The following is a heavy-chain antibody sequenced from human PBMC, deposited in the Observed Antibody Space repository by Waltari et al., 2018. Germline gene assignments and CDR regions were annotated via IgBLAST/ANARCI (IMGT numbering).Heavy chain of an antibody. CDR3: AKGFDRASFDS. CDR2: IFQGGGDT. D-gene: IGHD3-22*01. J-gene: IGHJ4*02. V-gene: IGHV3-23*03. CDR1: GFFFSSYT. Sequence: EVQLLESGGGLVQPGGSLRLSCAAYGFFFSSYTMNWVRQAPGMGREFVSIFQGGGDTEYAESVRGRFNISRDNSKNMLYLQMNSLRPEDTAVYYCAKGFDRASFDSWGQGALVTVSS.